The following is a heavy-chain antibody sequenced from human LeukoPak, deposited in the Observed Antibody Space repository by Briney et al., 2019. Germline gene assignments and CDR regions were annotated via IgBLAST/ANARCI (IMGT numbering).Heavy chain of an antibody. CDR1: GFTFNDYG. Sequence: GGSLRLSCAASGFTFNDYGMSWVRQAPGKGLEWVSGINWNGGRTGYADSMKGRFNISRDNAKNSLYLQMNSLRAEDTAVYYCARDYGYYYMDVWGKGTTVTISS. D-gene: IGHD3-16*01. V-gene: IGHV3-20*04. J-gene: IGHJ6*03. CDR2: INWNGGRT. CDR3: ARDYGYYYMDV.